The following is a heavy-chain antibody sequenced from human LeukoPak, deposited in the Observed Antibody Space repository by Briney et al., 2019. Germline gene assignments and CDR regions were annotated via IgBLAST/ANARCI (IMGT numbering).Heavy chain of an antibody. V-gene: IGHV3-21*01. CDR3: ARASGYTSGWYDDAFDI. D-gene: IGHD6-19*01. CDR2: ISSSSSYI. Sequence: GGSLRLSCAASGFTLSSYSMTWVRQAPGKGLEWVSSISSSSSYIYYADSVKGRFTISRDNAKNSLYLQMNSLRAEDTAVYYCARASGYTSGWYDDAFDIWGQGTMVTVSS. J-gene: IGHJ3*02. CDR1: GFTLSSYS.